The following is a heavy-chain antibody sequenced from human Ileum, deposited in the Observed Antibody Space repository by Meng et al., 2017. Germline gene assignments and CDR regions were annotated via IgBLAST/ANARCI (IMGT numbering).Heavy chain of an antibody. CDR2: MNLGGSP. V-gene: IGHV4-4*02. Sequence: VPLQESGPGLVETTGTLSLTCAVSGRSISSSDWWSWVRQPPGKGLEWIAEMNLGGSPNYNPSLKSRVTMSVDKSNAHLSLQLTSVTAADTAVYYCAHIFDSWGQGTLVTVSS. CDR3: AHIFDS. CDR1: GRSISSSDW. J-gene: IGHJ4*02.